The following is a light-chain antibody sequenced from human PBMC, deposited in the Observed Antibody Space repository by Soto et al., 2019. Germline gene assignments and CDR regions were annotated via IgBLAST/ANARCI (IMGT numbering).Light chain of an antibody. Sequence: QSVLTQPPSVSEAPRQRVTISCSGNSSNIGKNAVNWYQHLPGKAPKLLIYYDDLLPSGVSDRFSGSKSGTSASLAISGLQSDDDGDYYCAAWDDSRNVVLFGGGTKVTVL. CDR2: YDD. V-gene: IGLV1-36*01. J-gene: IGLJ3*02. CDR1: SSNIGKNA. CDR3: AAWDDSRNVVL.